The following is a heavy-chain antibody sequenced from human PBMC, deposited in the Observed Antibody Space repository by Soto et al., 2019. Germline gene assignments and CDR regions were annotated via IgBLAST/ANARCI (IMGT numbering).Heavy chain of an antibody. V-gene: IGHV1-69*01. CDR1: GGTFSSYA. CDR2: IIPISGTA. J-gene: IGHJ4*02. CDR3: ARGRGVPAASGDY. Sequence: QVQLVQSGAEVKKPGSSVKVSCKASGGTFSSYAISWVRQAPGQGLEWMGGIIPISGTANYEQKFQGRVTITADESTSTAYMELSSLRSEATALDYCARGRGVPAASGDYWGQGTLVTVSS. D-gene: IGHD2-2*01.